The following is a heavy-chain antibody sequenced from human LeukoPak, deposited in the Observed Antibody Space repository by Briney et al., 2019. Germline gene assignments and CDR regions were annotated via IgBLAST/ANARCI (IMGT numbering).Heavy chain of an antibody. Sequence: PSETLTLTCGVSVGSFSGFYWSWIRQSPGKGLEWIGEINHSGNRKSNPSLKNRLTMSVDTSKKHISLNLTSVTAADTAVYYCARFGFEYDVGSGIHFYYMDVWGTGTTVTVSS. CDR3: ARFGFEYDVGSGIHFYYMDV. D-gene: IGHD3-10*01. J-gene: IGHJ6*03. CDR2: INHSGNR. V-gene: IGHV4-34*01. CDR1: VGSFSGFY.